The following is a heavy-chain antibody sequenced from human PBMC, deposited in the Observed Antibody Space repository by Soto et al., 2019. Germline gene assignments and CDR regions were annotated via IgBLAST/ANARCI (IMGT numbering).Heavy chain of an antibody. CDR3: VRDQQWLLPVPLNFDY. V-gene: IGHV1-18*01. J-gene: IGHJ4*02. D-gene: IGHD6-19*01. CDR1: GFTFSDYG. Sequence: ASVKVSCKASGFTFSDYGFSWVRQAPGRGLEWMGWISAFNGETNYTQKSEGRVAMTTDAATTTAYMELRSLTVDDTAVYYCVRDQQWLLPVPLNFDYWGQGTVVTVSS. CDR2: ISAFNGET.